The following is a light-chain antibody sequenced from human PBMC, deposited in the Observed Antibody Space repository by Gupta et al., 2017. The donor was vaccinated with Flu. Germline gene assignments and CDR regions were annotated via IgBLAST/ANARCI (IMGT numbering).Light chain of an antibody. V-gene: IGKV1-5*03. CDR1: QSISSW. Sequence: DIQMTQSPSTLSASVGDRVTITCRASQSISSWLVWYQQKPGKAPKLLIYKASSLESGVPSRFSGSGSGTEFTLTISSRQPDDFATYYCQQYNSYSPWTFGQGTKVEIK. J-gene: IGKJ1*01. CDR3: QQYNSYSPWT. CDR2: KAS.